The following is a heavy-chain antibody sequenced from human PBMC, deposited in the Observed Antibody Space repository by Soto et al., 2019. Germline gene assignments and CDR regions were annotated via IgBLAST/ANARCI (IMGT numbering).Heavy chain of an antibody. CDR1: DASISTHNY. CDR3: ARGIFYAFDI. CDR2: IDHSGST. J-gene: IGHJ3*02. Sequence: SETLSPTCNLSDASISTHNYSGWFRQPPGKGLEWIGEIDHSGSTNYNPSLNSRVTISLDRSKNQFSLKLSSVAAADTAVYYGARGIFYAFDIWGQGTMVTVSS. D-gene: IGHD3-9*01. V-gene: IGHV4-4*02.